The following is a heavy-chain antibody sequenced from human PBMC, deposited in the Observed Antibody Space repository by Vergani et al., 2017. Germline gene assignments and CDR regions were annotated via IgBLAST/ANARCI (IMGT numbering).Heavy chain of an antibody. CDR1: GFTFSSHG. CDR3: ADTRDGYNY. V-gene: IGHV3-30*02. J-gene: IGHJ4*02. Sequence: QVQLVESGGGVVQTGGSLRLSCAASGFTFSSHGMHWVRQAPGKGLEWVAFIRYDGSNKYYADSVKGRFTISRDNSKNTLYLQMNSLGAEDTAGYYCADTRDGYNYWGQGTLVIFSS. D-gene: IGHD5-24*01. CDR2: IRYDGSNK.